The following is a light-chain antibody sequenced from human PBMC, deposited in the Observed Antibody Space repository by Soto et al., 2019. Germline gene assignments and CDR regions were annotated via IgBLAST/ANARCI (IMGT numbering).Light chain of an antibody. CDR3: QQSYSTPPWT. CDR2: AAS. V-gene: IGKV1-39*01. CDR1: QSISSY. J-gene: IGKJ1*01. Sequence: DIQMTQSPSSLSASVGDRVTITCRASQSISSYLNWYQQKPGKAPKLLIYAASSLQSGVPSRFSGSGSGTDVTLTISSLQPADFATYYCQQSYSTPPWTFGQGTKVEIK.